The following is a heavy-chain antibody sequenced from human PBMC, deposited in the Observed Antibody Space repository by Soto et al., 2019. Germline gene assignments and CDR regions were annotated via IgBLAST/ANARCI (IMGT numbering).Heavy chain of an antibody. J-gene: IGHJ4*02. CDR1: GFKFSSFG. V-gene: IGHV3-30*03. D-gene: IGHD3-16*01. CDR3: ARDGGSSFPHPNIPDY. CDR2: ISYDGGNE. Sequence: QGQLVESGGGVVQPGRSLRLSWAASGFKFSSFGMHWVRQAPGKGLRWVALISYDGGNEYYADSVKGRFTISRDNSQNTLYLQMNSLRPEDTAVYYCARDGGSSFPHPNIPDYWGQGPLVTVSS.